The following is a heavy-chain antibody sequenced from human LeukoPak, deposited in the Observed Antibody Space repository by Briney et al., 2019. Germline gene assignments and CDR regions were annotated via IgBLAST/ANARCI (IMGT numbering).Heavy chain of an antibody. CDR3: ARDLSSTSSWATVPDY. V-gene: IGHV3-30-3*01. CDR1: GFTFSSYA. J-gene: IGHJ4*02. D-gene: IGHD2-2*01. Sequence: GRSLRLSCAASGFTFSSYAMYWVRQAPGKGLEWVAVISYGGSNKYYADSVKGRFTISRDNSKNTLYLQMNSLRAEDTAVYYCARDLSSTSSWATVPDYWGQGTLVTVSS. CDR2: ISYGGSNK.